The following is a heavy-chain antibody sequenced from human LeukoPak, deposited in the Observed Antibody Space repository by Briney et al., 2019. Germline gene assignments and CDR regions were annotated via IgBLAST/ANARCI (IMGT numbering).Heavy chain of an antibody. CDR2: IKLDGSEQ. CDR3: AELGITMIGGV. J-gene: IGHJ6*04. Sequence: QPGGSLRLSCADSGLTISNNWMSWVRQAPGKGLEWVANIKLDGSEQYYVDSVKGRFTISRDNAKNSLYLQMNSLRAEDTAVYYCAELGITMIGGVWGKGTTVTISS. V-gene: IGHV3-7*01. D-gene: IGHD3-10*02. CDR1: GLTISNNW.